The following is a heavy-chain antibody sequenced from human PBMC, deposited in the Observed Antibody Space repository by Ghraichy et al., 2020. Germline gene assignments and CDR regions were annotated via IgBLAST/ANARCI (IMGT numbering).Heavy chain of an antibody. CDR2: ISYDGSNK. CDR3: ASGAPYDSSGYYFPPDYGMDV. Sequence: GGSLRLSCAASGFTFSSYAMHWVRQAPGKGLEWVAVISYDGSNKYYADSVKGRFTISRDNSKNTLYLQMNSLRAEDTAVYYCASGAPYDSSGYYFPPDYGMDVWGQGTTVTVSS. CDR1: GFTFSSYA. J-gene: IGHJ6*02. D-gene: IGHD3-22*01. V-gene: IGHV3-30*04.